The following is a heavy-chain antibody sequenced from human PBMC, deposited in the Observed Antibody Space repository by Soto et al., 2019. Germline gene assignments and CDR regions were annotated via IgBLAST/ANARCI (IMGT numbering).Heavy chain of an antibody. J-gene: IGHJ4*02. Sequence: EVQLLESGGSVMQPGGSLRLSCVDSGFNFKKFAMAWVRQAPGEGLEWVSGISCCGGSTSYADSVKGRFSIARDDSKNTLSLQMNSLRVEDTAQYYCAKADGEQWLVPHLDNWGQGTLATVS. D-gene: IGHD6-19*01. CDR3: AKADGEQWLVPHLDN. V-gene: IGHV3-23*01. CDR1: GFNFKKFA. CDR2: ISCCGGST.